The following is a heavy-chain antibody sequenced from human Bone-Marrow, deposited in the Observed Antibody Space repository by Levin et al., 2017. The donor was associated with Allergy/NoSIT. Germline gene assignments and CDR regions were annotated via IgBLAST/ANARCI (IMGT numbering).Heavy chain of an antibody. Sequence: SSETLSLTCTVSGVSISRHYWSWIRQPPGKGLQWIGYLYYGGSTNYHPSLKSRVSISEDTSKNQISLKLTSVTEADTAVYYCARGGFDSWFDPWGQGTLVTVSS. CDR2: LYYGGST. CDR3: ARGGFDSWFDP. D-gene: IGHD3-9*01. J-gene: IGHJ5*02. V-gene: IGHV4-59*11. CDR1: GVSISRHY.